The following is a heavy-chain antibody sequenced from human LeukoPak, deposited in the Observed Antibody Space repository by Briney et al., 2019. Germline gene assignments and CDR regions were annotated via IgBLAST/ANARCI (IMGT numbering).Heavy chain of an antibody. CDR3: ARDSSGPIDY. D-gene: IGHD6-19*01. CDR1: GFTFSSYG. V-gene: IGHV3-33*01. J-gene: IGHJ4*02. Sequence: GGSLRLSCAASGFTFSSYGMHWVRQAPGKGLEWLAVIWFDGSNKYYADSVKGRFTISRDNSKNTLYLQMNSLRAEDTAVYYCARDSSGPIDYWGQGTLVTVSS. CDR2: IWFDGSNK.